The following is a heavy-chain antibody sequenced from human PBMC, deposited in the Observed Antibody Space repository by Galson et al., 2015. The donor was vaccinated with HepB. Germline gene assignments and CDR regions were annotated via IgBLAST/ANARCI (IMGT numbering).Heavy chain of an antibody. CDR1: GFTFSSYG. CDR3: AKDFALAYYYMDV. J-gene: IGHJ6*03. CDR2: ISYDGSNK. Sequence: SLRLSCAASGFTFSSYGMHWVRQAPGKGLEWVAVISYDGSNKYYADSVKGRFTISRDNSKNTLYLQMNSLRAEDTAVYYCAKDFALAYYYMDVWGKGTTVIVSS. V-gene: IGHV3-30*18.